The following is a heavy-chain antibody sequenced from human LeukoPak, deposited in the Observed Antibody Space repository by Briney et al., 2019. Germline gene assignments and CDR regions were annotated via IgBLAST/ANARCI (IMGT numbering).Heavy chain of an antibody. V-gene: IGHV1-46*01. Sequence: ASVKVSCKASGYTFTTYYIHWVRQAPGQGLEWMGIINPSGGSTTYAQAFQGRVTMTRDTSTSTVYMELSRLRSDDTAVYYCARAVAGSLSFDYWGQGTLVTVSS. D-gene: IGHD6-19*01. CDR1: GYTFTTYY. CDR2: INPSGGST. J-gene: IGHJ4*02. CDR3: ARAVAGSLSFDY.